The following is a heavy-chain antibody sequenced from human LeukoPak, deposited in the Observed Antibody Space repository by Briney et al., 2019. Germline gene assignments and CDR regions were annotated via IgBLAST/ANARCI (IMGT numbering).Heavy chain of an antibody. CDR3: ASINTIFGVVIAGGSFDI. CDR2: IYYSGST. J-gene: IGHJ3*02. CDR1: GASISSYY. Sequence: SETLSLTCTVSGASISSYYWSWIRQPPGKGLEWIGYIYYSGSTHYTPSLTSRVTISVDTSKNPFSLKLSSLTAADPAVYYCASINTIFGVVIAGGSFDIWGEGTMVTVSS. D-gene: IGHD3-3*01. V-gene: IGHV4-59*01.